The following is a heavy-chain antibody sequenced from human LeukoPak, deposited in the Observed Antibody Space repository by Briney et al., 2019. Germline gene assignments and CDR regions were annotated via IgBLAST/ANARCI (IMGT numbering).Heavy chain of an antibody. CDR3: ARQGMYYYDSSGYSHAFDI. CDR2: IYYSGST. Sequence: SETLSLTCTVSGGSISSSSYYWGWIRQPPGKGLEWIGSIYYSGSTYYNPSLKSRVTISVDTSKNQFSLKLSSVTAADTAVYYCARQGMYYYDSSGYSHAFDIWGQGTMVTVSS. CDR1: GGSISSSSYY. D-gene: IGHD3-22*01. J-gene: IGHJ3*02. V-gene: IGHV4-39*01.